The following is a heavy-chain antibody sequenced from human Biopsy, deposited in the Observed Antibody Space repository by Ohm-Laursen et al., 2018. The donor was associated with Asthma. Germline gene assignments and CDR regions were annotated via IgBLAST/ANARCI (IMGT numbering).Heavy chain of an antibody. J-gene: IGHJ2*01. V-gene: IGHV4-39*02. D-gene: IGHD6-6*01. CDR3: ARAVSSSSYWYFDL. CDR2: IYYSGRT. CDR1: GDAMSTSGSY. Sequence: TLSLTCNVSGDAMSTSGSYWGWIRQSPGEGLEWIGSIYYSGRTYYNPSLESRVTISADTSKNHFSLKVTSVTAADTAVYYCARAVSSSSYWYFDLWGRGDLVTVSS.